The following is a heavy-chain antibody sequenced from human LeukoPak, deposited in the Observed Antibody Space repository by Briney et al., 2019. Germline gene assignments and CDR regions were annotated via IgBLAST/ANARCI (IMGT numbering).Heavy chain of an antibody. CDR1: GFTFSSYA. J-gene: IGHJ4*02. V-gene: IGHV3-23*01. CDR3: AKDQGQQWLVGASAY. D-gene: IGHD6-19*01. Sequence: GGSLRLSCAASGFTFSSYAMSWVRQAPGKGLEWVSAISGSGGSPYYADSVKGRFTISRDNSKNTMYLQMNSLRAEDTAVYYCAKDQGQQWLVGASAYWGQGTLVTVSS. CDR2: ISGSGGSP.